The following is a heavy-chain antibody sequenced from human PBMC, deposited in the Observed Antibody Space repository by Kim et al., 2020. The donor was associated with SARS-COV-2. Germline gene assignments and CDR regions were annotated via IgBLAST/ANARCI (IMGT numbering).Heavy chain of an antibody. CDR2: ISPEGGST. Sequence: GGSLRLSCSASVFAFNTYVMHWVRQPPGKGLEFVSTISPEGGSTYYADSVMGRFIISRDNSRDTLYLQMHSLTTEDTAIYYCVSRLSGSSLGFLDRWGQGTLVTVSS. CDR3: VSRLSGSSLGFLDR. J-gene: IGHJ5*02. CDR1: VFAFNTYV. V-gene: IGHV3-64D*06. D-gene: IGHD6-13*01.